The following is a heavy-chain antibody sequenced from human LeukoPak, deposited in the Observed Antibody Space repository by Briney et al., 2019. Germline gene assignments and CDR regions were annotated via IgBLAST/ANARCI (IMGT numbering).Heavy chain of an antibody. CDR1: GFTFSDYY. Sequence: GGSLRLSCAASGFTFSDYYMSWIRQAPGKWLEWVSYISSSGSTIYYADSVKGRFTISRDNSKNTLYLQMNSLRAEDTAVYYCAKDWGDYYDWGYYFDYWGQGTLVTVSS. D-gene: IGHD3-22*01. CDR2: ISSSGSTI. CDR3: AKDWGDYYDWGYYFDY. J-gene: IGHJ4*02. V-gene: IGHV3-11*04.